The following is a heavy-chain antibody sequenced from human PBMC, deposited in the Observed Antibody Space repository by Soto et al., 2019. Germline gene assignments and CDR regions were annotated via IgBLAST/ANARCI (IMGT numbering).Heavy chain of an antibody. CDR2: IYYSGST. V-gene: IGHV4-30-4*01. CDR3: ARDRASITMVRGGPDAFDI. Sequence: NPSETLSLTCTVSGGSISSGDYYWSWIRQPPGKGLEWIGYIYYSGSTYYNPSLKSRVTISVDTSKNQFSLKLSSVTAADTAVYYCARDRASITMVRGGPDAFDIWGQGTMVTVSS. J-gene: IGHJ3*02. D-gene: IGHD3-10*01. CDR1: GGSISSGDYY.